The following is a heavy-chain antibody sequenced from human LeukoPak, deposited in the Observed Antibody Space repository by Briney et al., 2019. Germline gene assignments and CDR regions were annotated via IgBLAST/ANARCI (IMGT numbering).Heavy chain of an antibody. CDR3: ARYSPANFDPDSPEVPFDI. CDR2: MNPNSGNT. CDR1: GYTFTSYD. V-gene: IGHV1-8*03. D-gene: IGHD2-15*01. Sequence: GASVKVSCKASGYTFTSYDINWVRQATGQGLEWMGWMNPNSGNTGYAQKFQGRVTITRNTSISTAYMELSSLRSEDTAVYYCARYSPANFDPDSPEVPFDIWGQGTMVTVSS. J-gene: IGHJ3*02.